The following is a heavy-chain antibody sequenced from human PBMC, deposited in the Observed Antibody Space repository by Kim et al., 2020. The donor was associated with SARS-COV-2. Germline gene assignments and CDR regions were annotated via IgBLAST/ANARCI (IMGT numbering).Heavy chain of an antibody. D-gene: IGHD3-10*01. J-gene: IGHJ4*02. Sequence: NYNPSLKSRLTISVDTSKNQFSLKLSSVTAADTAVYYCARDPQGSYFDYWGQGTLVTVSS. CDR3: ARDPQGSYFDY. V-gene: IGHV4-59*01.